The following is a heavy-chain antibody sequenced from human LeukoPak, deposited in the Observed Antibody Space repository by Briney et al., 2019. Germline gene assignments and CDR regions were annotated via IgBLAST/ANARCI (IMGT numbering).Heavy chain of an antibody. CDR3: ARELSTVDY. D-gene: IGHD2-2*01. CDR1: GLTFNNYA. J-gene: IGHJ4*02. CDR2: ISYDGSNK. V-gene: IGHV3-30*04. Sequence: GGSLRLSCAVSGLTFNNYAMHWVRQAPGKGLEWVAVISYDGSNKYYADSVKGRFTISRDNSKNTLCLQMNSLRAEDTAVYYCARELSTVDYWGQGTLVTVSS.